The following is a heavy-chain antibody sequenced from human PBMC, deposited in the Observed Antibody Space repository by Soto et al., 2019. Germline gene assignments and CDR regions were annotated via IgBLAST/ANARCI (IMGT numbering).Heavy chain of an antibody. J-gene: IGHJ4*02. CDR3: ARESGWLTDN. CDR1: DVSISNFF. V-gene: IGHV4-4*08. D-gene: IGHD6-19*01. Sequence: PSETLSLTCTVSDVSISNFFWKWFRQPPGKGLEWIGCLSSSGTTNYNPSLESRVSISVDTSKNQCSLKMNSVTAADTAVYYCARESGWLTDNRAQRTQVTVSS. CDR2: LSSSGTT.